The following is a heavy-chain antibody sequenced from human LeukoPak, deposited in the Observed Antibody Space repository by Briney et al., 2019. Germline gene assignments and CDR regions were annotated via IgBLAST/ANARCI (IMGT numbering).Heavy chain of an antibody. CDR1: GFTFSSYA. CDR2: VSGSGGST. CDR3: AKGEVRGVIITQFDY. D-gene: IGHD3-10*01. J-gene: IGHJ4*02. V-gene: IGHV3-23*01. Sequence: PGGSLTPSCSASGFTFSSYAMSWLRQAPGKGLEWVSAVSGSGGSTYCADSVKSRFTISRDNTKNTLYLKMNSLRAEDTAAYYCAKGEVRGVIITQFDYWGQGTLVTVSS.